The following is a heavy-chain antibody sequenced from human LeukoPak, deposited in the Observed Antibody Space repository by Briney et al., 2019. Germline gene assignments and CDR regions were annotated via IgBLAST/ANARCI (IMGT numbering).Heavy chain of an antibody. Sequence: ASVKVSCKASGYTFTSYGVNWVRQAPGQGLEWMGWISAYNGHTNYAQKLQGRVTMTTDTSTSTLYMELRSLRSDDTAVYYCARVTGYMIEDYFDYWGQGILVTVSS. J-gene: IGHJ4*02. V-gene: IGHV1-18*01. CDR3: ARVTGYMIEDYFDY. CDR1: GYTFTSYG. D-gene: IGHD3-9*01. CDR2: ISAYNGHT.